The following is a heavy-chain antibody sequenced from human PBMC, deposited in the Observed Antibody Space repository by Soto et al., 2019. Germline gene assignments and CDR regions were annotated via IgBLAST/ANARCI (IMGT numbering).Heavy chain of an antibody. J-gene: IGHJ1*01. V-gene: IGHV3-23*01. D-gene: IGHD6-13*01. Sequence: EVQLLESGGGLVQPEGSLRLSCEASGFTFSSYGMSWVRQAPGKGLEWVSGISGGGGTTYYADSVKGRFTISRDNSKNTLYLQVNSLRAEDTAVYYCAKDQAAGGTISRYFQDWGQGTLVTVSS. CDR3: AKDQAAGGTISRYFQD. CDR2: ISGGGGTT. CDR1: GFTFSSYG.